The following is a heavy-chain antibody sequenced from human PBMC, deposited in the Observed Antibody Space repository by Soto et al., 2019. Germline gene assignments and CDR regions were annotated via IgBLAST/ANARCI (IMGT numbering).Heavy chain of an antibody. CDR3: ARDMGSGWYRGDAFDI. CDR1: GYTFTSYG. V-gene: IGHV1-18*01. D-gene: IGHD6-19*01. J-gene: IGHJ3*02. Sequence: ASVKVSCKASGYTFTSYGISWVRQAPGQGLEWMGWISAYNGNTNYAQKLQGRVTMTTDTSTSTAYMELSSLRSDDTAVYSCARDMGSGWYRGDAFDIWGQRPMVTVSS. CDR2: ISAYNGNT.